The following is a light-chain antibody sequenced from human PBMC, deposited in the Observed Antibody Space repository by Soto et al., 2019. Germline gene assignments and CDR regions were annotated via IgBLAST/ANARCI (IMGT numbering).Light chain of an antibody. CDR2: AAW. CDR1: QGIRNV. V-gene: IGKV1-17*01. J-gene: IGKJ1*01. Sequence: IQMTQSPSSLAASFGDRVTITFRASQGIRNVLGWFQQKPEKAPKLLINAAWSLQSGVPSRFSGSGSGTEFTLTISSLQPDDFATYYCQQYNSYSTFGQGTKVDI. CDR3: QQYNSYST.